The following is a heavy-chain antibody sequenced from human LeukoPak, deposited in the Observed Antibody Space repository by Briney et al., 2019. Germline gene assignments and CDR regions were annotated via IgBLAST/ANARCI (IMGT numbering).Heavy chain of an antibody. V-gene: IGHV3-23*01. Sequence: GGSLRLSCAASGFTFSTYAMSWVRQAPGKGLEWVSGISGSGGSTYYADSVKGRFTISRDNSKNTLDLQMYSLRAGDTAVYYCAKDVFRAYGDWTLYYFDYWGQGTLVTVSS. CDR1: GFTFSTYA. D-gene: IGHD4-17*01. CDR3: AKDVFRAYGDWTLYYFDY. J-gene: IGHJ4*02. CDR2: ISGSGGST.